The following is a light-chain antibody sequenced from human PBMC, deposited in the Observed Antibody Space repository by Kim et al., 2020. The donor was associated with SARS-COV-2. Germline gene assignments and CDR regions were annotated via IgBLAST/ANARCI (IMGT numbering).Light chain of an antibody. V-gene: IGKV3-20*01. J-gene: IGKJ2*01. CDR3: QQYGRSPRYT. CDR1: QSVSSNY. CDR2: AAS. Sequence: PGEKATLSCRASQSVSSNYLALYQPKVGQAPRLLIYAASSRATGIPDRFSGSGSQTDFALTINVLEPEDFAVYYCQQYGRSPRYTFGQGTKLEI.